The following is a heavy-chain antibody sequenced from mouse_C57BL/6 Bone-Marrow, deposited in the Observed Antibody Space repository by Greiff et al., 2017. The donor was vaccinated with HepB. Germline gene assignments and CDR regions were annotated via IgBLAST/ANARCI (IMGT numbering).Heavy chain of an antibody. V-gene: IGHV1-82*01. CDR3: ARRGDYDEGFDY. D-gene: IGHD2-4*01. Sequence: QVQLQQSGPELVKPGASVKISCKASGYAFSSSWMNWVKQRPGKGLEWIGRIYPGDGDTNYNGKFKGKATLTADKSSSTAYMQLSSLTSEDSAVYCCARRGDYDEGFDYWGQGTTLTVSS. CDR2: IYPGDGDT. J-gene: IGHJ2*01. CDR1: GYAFSSSW.